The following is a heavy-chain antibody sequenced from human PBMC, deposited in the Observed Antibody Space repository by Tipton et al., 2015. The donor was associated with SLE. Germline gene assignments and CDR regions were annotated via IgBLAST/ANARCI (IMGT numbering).Heavy chain of an antibody. CDR1: GGSISSYY. V-gene: IGHV4-59*07. D-gene: IGHD2-2*01. J-gene: IGHJ6*03. CDR2: IYYSGST. Sequence: TLSLTCTVSGGSISSYYWSWIRQPPGKGLEWIGYIYYSGSTNYNPSLKSRVTISVDTSKNQFSLKLSSVTAADTAVYYCARGGTRYWSSTSCFTGYYYYYRDVWGKGTTVTVSS. CDR3: ARGGTRYWSSTSCFTGYYYYYRDV.